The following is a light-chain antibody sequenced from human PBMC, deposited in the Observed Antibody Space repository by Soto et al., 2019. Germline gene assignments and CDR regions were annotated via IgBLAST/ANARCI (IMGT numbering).Light chain of an antibody. J-gene: IGKJ5*01. Sequence: EIVLTQSPGTLSLSPGERATLSCRASQSVGSINLAWYQQKPGQAPSLLIYATSSRATGIPDRFSGSGSGTEFTLTISSLQSEEFAVYYCQQYNNWPLTFGQGTRLEIK. CDR3: QQYNNWPLT. V-gene: IGKV3D-15*01. CDR2: ATS. CDR1: QSVGSIN.